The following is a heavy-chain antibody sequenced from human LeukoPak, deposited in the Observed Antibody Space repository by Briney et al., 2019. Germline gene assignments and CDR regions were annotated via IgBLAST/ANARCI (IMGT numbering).Heavy chain of an antibody. D-gene: IGHD3-10*01. J-gene: IGHJ4*02. CDR1: GYSISSGYS. CDR2: IYHSGST. V-gene: IGHV4-38-2*01. Sequence: SETLSLTCAVSGYSISSGYSWGWIRQPPGKGLEWIGYIYHSGSTYYNPSLKSRVTISVDASKNQFSLKLSSVTAADTAVYYCARTNYYGSGNYAKFDYWGQGTLVTVSS. CDR3: ARTNYYGSGNYAKFDY.